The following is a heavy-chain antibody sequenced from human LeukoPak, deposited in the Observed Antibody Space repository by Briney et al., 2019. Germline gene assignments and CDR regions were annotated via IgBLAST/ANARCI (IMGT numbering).Heavy chain of an antibody. D-gene: IGHD4-17*01. CDR3: VKDSDIGHGAPIDRYYFDY. V-gene: IGHV3-30*18. J-gene: IGHJ4*02. CDR1: GFTFSSYG. CDR2: ISYDGSNK. Sequence: GGSLRLSCAASGFTFSSYGMHWVRQAPGKGLEWVALISYDGSNKYYADSVKGRFTISRDNSKYTLYLQMNSLRAEDTAVYYCVKDSDIGHGAPIDRYYFDYWGQGTLVTVSS.